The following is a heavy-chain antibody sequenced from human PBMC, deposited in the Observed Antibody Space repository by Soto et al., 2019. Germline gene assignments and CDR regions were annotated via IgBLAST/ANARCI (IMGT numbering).Heavy chain of an antibody. V-gene: IGHV1-3*01. CDR1: GYTFTSYA. Sequence: ASVKVSCKASGYTFTSYAMHWVRQAPGQRLEWMGWISGADGNTRYSPKFQGRLTISTDTSASTAYMELSSLRSEDTAVFYCARDRTTSSTRRFDYWGQGTLVTVSS. D-gene: IGHD4-17*01. J-gene: IGHJ4*02. CDR2: ISGADGNT. CDR3: ARDRTTSSTRRFDY.